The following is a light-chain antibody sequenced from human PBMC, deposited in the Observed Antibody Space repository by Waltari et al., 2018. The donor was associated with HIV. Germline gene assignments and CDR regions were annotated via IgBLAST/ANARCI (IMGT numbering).Light chain of an antibody. J-gene: IGKJ3*01. CDR1: HHIRSW. CDR2: AAF. Sequence: DIQMTQSPSTVSASVGDRVTITCRSSHHIRSWLAWYQQKPGEAPKLLIYAAFNLQSGAPSRFVGSGSGTNFTLTITSLQPEDSATYHCQQAHSTPFTFGPGTKVEVK. V-gene: IGKV1-12*01. CDR3: QQAHSTPFT.